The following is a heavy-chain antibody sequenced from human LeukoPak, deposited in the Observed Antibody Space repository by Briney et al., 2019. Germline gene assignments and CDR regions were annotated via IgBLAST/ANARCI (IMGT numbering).Heavy chain of an antibody. J-gene: IGHJ2*01. CDR2: IIPIFGTA. Sequence: GASVKVSCKASGGTFSSYAISWVRQAPGQGLEWMGGIIPIFGTANYAQKFQGRVTITADKSTSTAYMELSSLRSEDTAVYYCAREGGSGSNWYFDLWGRGTLVTVSS. D-gene: IGHD3-10*01. CDR3: AREGGSGSNWYFDL. V-gene: IGHV1-69*06. CDR1: GGTFSSYA.